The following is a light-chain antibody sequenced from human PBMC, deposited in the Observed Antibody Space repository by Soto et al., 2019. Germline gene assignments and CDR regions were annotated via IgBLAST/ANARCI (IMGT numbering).Light chain of an antibody. Sequence: EIVMTQSPATLSVSPGEGATLSCRASQSVSINLAWYQQRPGQPPRLLVYGASTRATGVPTRFSGSGSGTEFTLTISSLQAEDSAAYYCPQYNNFPLTFGQGTKVDIK. J-gene: IGKJ1*01. V-gene: IGKV3-15*01. CDR2: GAS. CDR3: PQYNNFPLT. CDR1: QSVSIN.